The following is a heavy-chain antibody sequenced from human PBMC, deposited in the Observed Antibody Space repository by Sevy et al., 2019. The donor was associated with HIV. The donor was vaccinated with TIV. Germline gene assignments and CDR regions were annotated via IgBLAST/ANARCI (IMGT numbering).Heavy chain of an antibody. Sequence: SETLSLTCTVSGDSISGYYWSWIRQPPGKGLEWIGYFYYSASTNYNPSLKSRVTISVDTTKNQVSLKVRSLTAADTAVYYCASAIAAPRGMDVWGQGTTVTVSS. CDR2: FYYSAST. V-gene: IGHV4-59*01. CDR1: GDSISGYY. D-gene: IGHD6-13*01. J-gene: IGHJ6*02. CDR3: ASAIAAPRGMDV.